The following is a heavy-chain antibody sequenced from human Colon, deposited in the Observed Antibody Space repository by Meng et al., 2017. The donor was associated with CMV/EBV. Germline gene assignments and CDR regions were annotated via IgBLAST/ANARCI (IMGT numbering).Heavy chain of an antibody. J-gene: IGHJ4*02. CDR1: GFTFSSYG. Sequence: GESLKISCAASGFTFSSYGMNWVRQAPGKGLEWVSSISNINYIYQADSVKGRFTISRDNAKNSLSLLMNSLRPEDTAVYYCARADPLVAMYYFDYWGPGTLVTVSS. D-gene: IGHD5-12*01. CDR2: ISNINYI. CDR3: ARADPLVAMYYFDY. V-gene: IGHV3-21*01.